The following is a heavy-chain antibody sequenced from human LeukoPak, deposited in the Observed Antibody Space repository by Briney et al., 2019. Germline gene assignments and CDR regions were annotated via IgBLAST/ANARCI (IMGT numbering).Heavy chain of an antibody. V-gene: IGHV1-3*04. CDR3: ARGFYGGNSPEDYFDY. D-gene: IGHD4-23*01. CDR2: INTGNGNA. Sequence: GASVKVSCKAFGYTFTSYSVHWVRQAPGQRLEWMGWINTGNGNAKFSQKFQGRVTITRDTSASTAYMELSSLGSEDTAVYYCARGFYGGNSPEDYFDYWGQGTLVTVSS. J-gene: IGHJ4*02. CDR1: GYTFTSYS.